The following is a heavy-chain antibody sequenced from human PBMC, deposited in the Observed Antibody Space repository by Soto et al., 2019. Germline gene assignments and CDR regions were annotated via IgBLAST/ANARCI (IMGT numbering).Heavy chain of an antibody. D-gene: IGHD2-2*01. CDR3: ARDRVRYCSSTSCDSGGIDY. CDR1: GGSISSGGYY. V-gene: IGHV4-31*03. Sequence: ASETLSLTCTVSGGSISSGGYYWSWIRQHPGKGLEWIGYIYYSGSTYYNPSLKSRVTISVDTSKNQFSLKLSSVTAADTAVYYCARDRVRYCSSTSCDSGGIDYWGQGTLVTVSS. CDR2: IYYSGST. J-gene: IGHJ4*02.